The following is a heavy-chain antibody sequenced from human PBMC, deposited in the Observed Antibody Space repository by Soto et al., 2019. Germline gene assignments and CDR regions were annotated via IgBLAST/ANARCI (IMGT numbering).Heavy chain of an antibody. CDR1: GYMFTKSA. V-gene: IGHV1-3*01. CDR2: ISGDSGNT. Sequence: GASVKVSCKASGYMFTKSAMHWVRQAPGERLEWMGWISGDSGNTKYSPKLQDRVTITRDTSASTAYMELSSLRSEDTALYYCARDGVADGNFNFDYWGQGTLVTVSS. J-gene: IGHJ4*03. CDR3: ARDGVADGNFNFDY.